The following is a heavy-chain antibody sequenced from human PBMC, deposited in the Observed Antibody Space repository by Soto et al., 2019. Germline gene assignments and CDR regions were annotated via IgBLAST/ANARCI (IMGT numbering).Heavy chain of an antibody. J-gene: IGHJ4*02. V-gene: IGHV3-30-3*01. D-gene: IGHD3-22*01. CDR2: ISYDGSNK. CDR3: ARETLGDLPDSSGCYARFDY. CDR1: GFTFSSYA. Sequence: PGGTLRLSCAASGFTFSSYAIHWVRQAPGKGLEWVAVISYDGSNKYYADSVKGRFTISRDNSKNTLYLQMNSLRAEDTAVYYCARETLGDLPDSSGCYARFDYWGQGTLVTVSS.